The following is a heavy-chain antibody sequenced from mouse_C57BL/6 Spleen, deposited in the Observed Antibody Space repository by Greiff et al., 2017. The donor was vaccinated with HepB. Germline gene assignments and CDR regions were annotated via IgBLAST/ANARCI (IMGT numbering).Heavy chain of an antibody. D-gene: IGHD4-1*01. CDR2: INPYNGGT. CDR1: GYTFTDYY. J-gene: IGHJ4*01. V-gene: IGHV1-19*01. Sequence: EVQLQQSGPVLVKPGASVKMSCKASGYTFTDYYMNWVKQSHGKSLEWIGVINPYNGGTSYNQKFKGKATLTVDKSSSTAYMELNSLTSEDSAVYYCADGARLTGTGYYAMDYWGQGTSVTVSS. CDR3: ADGARLTGTGYYAMDY.